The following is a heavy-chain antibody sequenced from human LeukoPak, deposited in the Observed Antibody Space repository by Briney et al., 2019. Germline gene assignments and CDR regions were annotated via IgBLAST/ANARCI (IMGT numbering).Heavy chain of an antibody. J-gene: IGHJ4*02. Sequence: ASVKVSCRASGYTFTSYGISWVRQAPGQGLEWMGWISAYNGNTNYAQKLQGRVTMSTDTSTSTAYMELRSLRSDDTAVYYCARRAVAGQDGDYWGQGTLVTVSS. CDR1: GYTFTSYG. CDR2: ISAYNGNT. V-gene: IGHV1-18*01. D-gene: IGHD6-19*01. CDR3: ARRAVAGQDGDY.